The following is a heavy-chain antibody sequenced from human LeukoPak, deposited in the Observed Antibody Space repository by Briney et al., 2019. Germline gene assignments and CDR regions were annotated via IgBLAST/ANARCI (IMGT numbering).Heavy chain of an antibody. V-gene: IGHV3-23*01. CDR1: GFTFSTYA. D-gene: IGHD2-2*02. J-gene: IGHJ4*02. CDR2: ISASGGTT. CDR3: AKQGTYTAYPDFDS. Sequence: GGSLRLSCAASGFTFSTYAMSWVRQAPGKGLEGVSVISASGGTTYYAASVKGRFTISRDSSKSTLYLHMSSLRAEDTAVYFCAKQGTYTAYPDFDSWGQGTLVTVSS.